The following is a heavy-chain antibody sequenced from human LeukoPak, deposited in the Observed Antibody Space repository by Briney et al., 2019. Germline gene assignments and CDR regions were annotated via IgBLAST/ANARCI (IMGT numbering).Heavy chain of an antibody. CDR2: ISYDGSNK. CDR1: GFTFNDYA. V-gene: IGHV3-30*04. J-gene: IGHJ4*02. CDR3: ARVSDPKIAAAGLDY. D-gene: IGHD6-13*01. Sequence: GGSLRLSCAAYGFTFNDYALSWVRQAPGKGLGWVAVISYDGSNKYYADSVKGRFTISRDNSKNTLYLQMNSLRAEDTAVYYCARVSDPKIAAAGLDYWGQGTLVTVSS.